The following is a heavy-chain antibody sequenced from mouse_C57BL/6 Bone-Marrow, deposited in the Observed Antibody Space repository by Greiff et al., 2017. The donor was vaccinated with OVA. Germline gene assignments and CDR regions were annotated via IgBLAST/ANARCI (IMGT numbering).Heavy chain of an antibody. J-gene: IGHJ4*01. CDR3: ARRTTVVADYAMDY. V-gene: IGHV5-6*01. Sequence: EVQGVESGGDLVKPGGSLKLSCAASGFTFSSYGMSWVRQTPDKRLEWVATISSGGSYTYYPDSVKGRFTISRDNAKNTLYLQMSSLKSEDTAMYYCARRTTVVADYAMDYWGQGTSVTVSS. CDR2: ISSGGSYT. CDR1: GFTFSSYG. D-gene: IGHD1-1*01.